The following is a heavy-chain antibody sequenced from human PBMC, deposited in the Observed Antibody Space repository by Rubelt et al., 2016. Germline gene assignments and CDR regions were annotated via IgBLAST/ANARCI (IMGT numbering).Heavy chain of an antibody. CDR2: ISYDGSNK. CDR3: ANFGYSGYDPAVAPDY. Sequence: AMHWVRQAPGKGLEWVAVISYDGSNKYYADSVKGRFTISRDNSKNTLYLQMNSLRAEDTAVYYCANFGYSGYDPAVAPDYWGQGTLVTVSS. D-gene: IGHD5-12*01. J-gene: IGHJ4*02. CDR1: A. V-gene: IGHV3-30*04.